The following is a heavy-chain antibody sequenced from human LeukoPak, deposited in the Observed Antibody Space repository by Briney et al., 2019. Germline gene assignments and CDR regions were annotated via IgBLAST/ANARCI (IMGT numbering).Heavy chain of an antibody. Sequence: GASVKVSCKASGYTFTGYYIHWVRQAPGQGLEWMGIINPSGGSTTYAQKFQGRVTMTRDTSTSTVYMELSSLRSEDTAVYYCARDGPNVLRFLEWLPKRWFAIDYWGQGTLVTVSS. CDR2: INPSGGST. CDR3: ARDGPNVLRFLEWLPKRWFAIDY. J-gene: IGHJ4*02. CDR1: GYTFTGYY. D-gene: IGHD3-3*01. V-gene: IGHV1-46*01.